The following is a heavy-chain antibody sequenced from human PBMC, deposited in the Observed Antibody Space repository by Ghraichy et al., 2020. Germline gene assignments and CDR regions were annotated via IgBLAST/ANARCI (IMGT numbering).Heavy chain of an antibody. CDR2: INHSGST. D-gene: IGHD4-17*01. CDR1: GGSFSGYY. Sequence: SETLSLTCAVYGGSFSGYYWSWIRQPPGKGLEWIGEINHSGSTNYNPSLKSRVTISVDTSKNQFSLKLSSVTAADTAVYYCARVSTVTTPGYWGQGTLVTVSS. J-gene: IGHJ4*02. CDR3: ARVSTVTTPGY. V-gene: IGHV4-34*01.